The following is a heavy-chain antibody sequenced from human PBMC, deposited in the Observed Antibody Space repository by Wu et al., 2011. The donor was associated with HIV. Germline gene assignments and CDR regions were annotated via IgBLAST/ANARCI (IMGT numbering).Heavy chain of an antibody. CDR3: ARRSVDSSGYLEY. V-gene: IGHV1-46*01. J-gene: IGHJ4*02. CDR2: LNPNGGRT. CDR1: GYTFSNYY. Sequence: GREVKKPGAVSEGSCKASGYTFSNYYMHWVRQAPGQGLEWMGILNPNGGRTSYAQNFQGRIILTRDTSTNTVYMELSSLRSEDTAVYYCARRSVDSSGYLEYWGQGTLVTVSS. D-gene: IGHD3-22*01.